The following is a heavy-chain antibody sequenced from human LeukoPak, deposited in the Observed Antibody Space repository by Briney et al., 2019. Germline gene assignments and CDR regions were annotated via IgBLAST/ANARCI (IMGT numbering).Heavy chain of an antibody. CDR3: ARDAMSDY. V-gene: IGHV1-2*02. CDR2: INPRSGGT. J-gene: IGHJ4*02. D-gene: IGHD2-2*01. Sequence: GASVKVSCKASGYTFIDHYIHWVRQAPGQGPEWMGWINPRSGGTEYAQKFQGRVTMTRDTSTNTAYMELTRLTSDDTAVYYCARDAMSDYWGQGTLVTVSS. CDR1: GYTFIDHY.